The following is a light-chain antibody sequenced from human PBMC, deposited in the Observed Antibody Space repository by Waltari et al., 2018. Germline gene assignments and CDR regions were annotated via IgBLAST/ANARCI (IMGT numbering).Light chain of an antibody. CDR3: QQYNSYLYT. J-gene: IGKJ2*01. CDR1: QSVNTW. Sequence: IQMTQSPSTLSASAGDRVVITCRASQSVNTWLAWYQQRPGKAPNLLIYRASSLQSGVPSRFSGRGSGTEFTLTINSLQPDDFATYYCQQYNSYLYTFGQGTKLEIK. V-gene: IGKV1-5*03. CDR2: RAS.